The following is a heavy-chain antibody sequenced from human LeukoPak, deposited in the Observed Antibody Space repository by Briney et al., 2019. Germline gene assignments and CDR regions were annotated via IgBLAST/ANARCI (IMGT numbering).Heavy chain of an antibody. J-gene: IGHJ3*02. D-gene: IGHD3-22*01. CDR2: IYYSGST. CDR3: ARADYYDSSGYYRTRNAFDI. CDR1: GYSISSGYY. V-gene: IGHV4-38-2*01. Sequence: SETLSLTCAVSGYSISSGYYWGWIRQPPGKGLEWIGYIYYSGSTNYNPSLKSRVTISVDTSKNQFSLKLSSVTAADTAVYYCARADYYDSSGYYRTRNAFDIWGQGTMVTVSS.